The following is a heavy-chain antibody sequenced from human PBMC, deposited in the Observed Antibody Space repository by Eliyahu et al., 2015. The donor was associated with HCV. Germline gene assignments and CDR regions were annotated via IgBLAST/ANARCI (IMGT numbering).Heavy chain of an antibody. CDR3: ARSIWDIVVVPAAIGYFQH. Sequence: QVQLVQSGAEVKKPGSSVKVSCKASGGTFSSYAISWVRQAPGQGLEWMGGIIPIFGTANYAQKFQGRVTITADESTSTAYMELSSLRSEDTAVYYCARSIWDIVVVPAAIGYFQHWGQGTLVTVSS. J-gene: IGHJ1*01. CDR1: GGTFSSYA. CDR2: IIPIFGTA. V-gene: IGHV1-69*01. D-gene: IGHD2-2*01.